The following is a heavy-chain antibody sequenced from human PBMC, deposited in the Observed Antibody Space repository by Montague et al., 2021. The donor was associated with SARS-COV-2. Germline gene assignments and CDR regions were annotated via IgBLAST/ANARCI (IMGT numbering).Heavy chain of an antibody. D-gene: IGHD3-22*01. J-gene: IGHJ4*02. CDR2: IYYSGST. CDR3: AGHGKTRIAMIVVVIGYFDY. V-gene: IGHV4-39*01. Sequence: SETLSLTCTVSGGSISSSSYYWGWIRQPPGKGLEWIGSIYYSGSTYYNPSLKSRVTISVDTSKNQFSLKLSSVTAADTAVYYCAGHGKTRIAMIVVVIGYFDYWGQGTLVTVSS. CDR1: GGSISSSSYY.